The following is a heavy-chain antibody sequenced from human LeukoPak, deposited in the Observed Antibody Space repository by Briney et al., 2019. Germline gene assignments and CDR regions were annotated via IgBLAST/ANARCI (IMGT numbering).Heavy chain of an antibody. D-gene: IGHD2-2*01. CDR1: GGSISSGGYY. CDR2: TYYSGST. J-gene: IGHJ4*02. V-gene: IGHV4-31*03. CDR3: ARVSSDQLLDY. Sequence: PSETLSLTCTVSGGSISSGGYYWSWVRQHPRKGLEWIGYTYYSGSTYYNPSLKSRVTISVDTSKNQFSLKLSSVTAADTAVYYCARVSSDQLLDYWGQGTLVTVSS.